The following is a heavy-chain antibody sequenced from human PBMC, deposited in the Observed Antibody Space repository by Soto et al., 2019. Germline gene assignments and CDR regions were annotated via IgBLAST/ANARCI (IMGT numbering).Heavy chain of an antibody. CDR3: ATVDMVRGVISPSYYYYGMDV. D-gene: IGHD3-10*01. CDR1: GYTLTELS. V-gene: IGHV1-24*01. Sequence: ASVKVSCKVSGYTLTELSMHWVRQAPGKGLEWMGGFDPEDGETIYAQKFQGRVTMTEDTSTDTAYMELSSLRSEDTAVYYCATVDMVRGVISPSYYYYGMDVRGQGTTXTVSS. CDR2: FDPEDGET. J-gene: IGHJ6*02.